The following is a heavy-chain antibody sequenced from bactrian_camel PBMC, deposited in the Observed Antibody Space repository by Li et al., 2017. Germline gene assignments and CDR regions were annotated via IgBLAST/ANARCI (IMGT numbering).Heavy chain of an antibody. D-gene: IGHD7*01. J-gene: IGHJ4*01. Sequence: QLVESGGGLVQPGGSLRLSCAASGVTFDDFAVGWIRQAPGKGLEWVSVREWTGHTTTDADSVKGQFTVFRDNAKNTVYLQMNNLKPQDTAVYYCATDLNWQNYWGQGTQVTVS. CDR2: REWTGHTT. V-gene: IGHV3-1*01. CDR1: GVTFDDFA. CDR3: ATDLNWQNY.